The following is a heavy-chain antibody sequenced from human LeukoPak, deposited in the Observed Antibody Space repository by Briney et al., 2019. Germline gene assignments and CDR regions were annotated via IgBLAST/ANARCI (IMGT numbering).Heavy chain of an antibody. CDR3: ARVTSIQLFDY. CDR2: IYYSGST. V-gene: IGHV4-39*07. CDR1: GGSISSSSYY. D-gene: IGHD1-1*01. J-gene: IGHJ4*02. Sequence: PSETLSLTCTVSGGSISSSSYYWGWIRQPPGKGLEWIGSIYYSGSTYYNPSLKSRVTISVDTSKNQFSLKLSSVTAADTAVYYCARVTSIQLFDYWGQGTLVTVSS.